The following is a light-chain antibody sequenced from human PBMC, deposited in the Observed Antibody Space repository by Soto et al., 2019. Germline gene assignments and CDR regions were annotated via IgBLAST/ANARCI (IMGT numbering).Light chain of an antibody. V-gene: IGLV2-14*01. CDR3: CSYTTSSTRV. CDR1: SSDVGFYKY. J-gene: IGLJ1*01. CDR2: EVT. Sequence: QLVLTQPASVSGSPGQSIAISCTGSSSDVGFYKYVSWYQQHPGKVPKLIIYEVTNRPSGVSNRFSGSKSGNTASLTISGLQAEDEADYYCCSYTTSSTRVFGSGTKLTVL.